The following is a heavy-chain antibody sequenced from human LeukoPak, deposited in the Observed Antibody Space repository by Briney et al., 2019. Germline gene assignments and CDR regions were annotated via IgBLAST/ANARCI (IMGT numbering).Heavy chain of an antibody. V-gene: IGHV3-21*01. D-gene: IGHD5-18*01. CDR2: ISSSSSYI. CDR1: GFTFSSYS. CDR3: ARDPFSYGAPYYFDY. J-gene: IGHJ4*02. Sequence: GGSLRLSCAASGFTFSSYSMNWVCQAPGKGLEGVSSISSSSSYIYYADSVKGRFTISRDNAKNSLYLQMNSLRVEDKAIYYCARDPFSYGAPYYFDYWGQGTLVTVSS.